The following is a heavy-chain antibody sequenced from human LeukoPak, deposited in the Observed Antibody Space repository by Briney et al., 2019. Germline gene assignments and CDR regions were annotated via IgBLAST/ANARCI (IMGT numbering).Heavy chain of an antibody. CDR1: GGSFSGYY. V-gene: IGHV4-34*01. D-gene: IGHD1-1*01. Sequence: SETLSLTCAVSGGSFSGYYWSWVRQPPGKGLEWIGEISHTGSTNYNPSLKSRVTISVDTSKNQFSLRLSSVTAADTAVYYCARDRGTWNDDGFDYWGQGTLVTVSS. CDR2: ISHTGST. J-gene: IGHJ4*02. CDR3: ARDRGTWNDDGFDY.